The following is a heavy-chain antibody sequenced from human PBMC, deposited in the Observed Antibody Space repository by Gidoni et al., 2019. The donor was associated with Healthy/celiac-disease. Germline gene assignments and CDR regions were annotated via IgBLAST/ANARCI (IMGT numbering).Heavy chain of an antibody. V-gene: IGHV3-23*01. CDR1: GFTFSSYA. J-gene: IGHJ4*02. CDR3: AKEIYGYADFDY. CDR2: ISGSGGST. D-gene: IGHD5-18*01. Sequence: CAASGFTFSSYAMSWVRQAPGKGLEWVSAISGSGGSTYYADSVKGRFPISRDNSKNTLYLQMNSLRAEDTAVYYCAKEIYGYADFDYWGQGTLVTVSS.